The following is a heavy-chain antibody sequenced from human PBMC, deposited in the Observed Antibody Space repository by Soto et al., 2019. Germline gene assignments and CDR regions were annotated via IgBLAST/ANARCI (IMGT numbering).Heavy chain of an antibody. CDR1: GFTFSSYS. CDR3: ARDYSSYGPLDY. J-gene: IGHJ4*02. D-gene: IGHD5-18*01. V-gene: IGHV3-48*01. CDR2: ISSSSSTI. Sequence: GGSLRLSRAASGFTFSSYSMNWVRPAPGKGLEWVSYISSSSSTIYYADSVKGRFTISRDNAKNSLYLQLNSLRAEDTAVYYYARDYSSYGPLDYWGQGTLVTVSS.